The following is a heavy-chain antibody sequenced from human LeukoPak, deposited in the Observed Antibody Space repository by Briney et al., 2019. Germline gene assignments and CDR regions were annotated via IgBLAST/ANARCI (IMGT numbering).Heavy chain of an antibody. J-gene: IGHJ1*01. CDR2: IYHSGST. CDR3: ARLDSGSYLRAAEYFQH. CDR1: GGSISSSNW. V-gene: IGHV4-4*02. D-gene: IGHD1-26*01. Sequence: SETLSLTCAVSGGSISSSNWWSWVRQPPGKGLEWIGEIYHSGSTNYNPSLKSRVTISVDKSKNQFSLKLSSVTAADTAVYYCARLDSGSYLRAAEYFQHWGQGTLVTVSS.